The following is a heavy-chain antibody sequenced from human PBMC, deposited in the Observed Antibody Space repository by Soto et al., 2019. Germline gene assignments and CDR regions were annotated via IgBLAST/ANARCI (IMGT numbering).Heavy chain of an antibody. Sequence: LSLTCTVSGGSISSGGYYWSWIRQHPGKGLEWIGYIYYSGSTYYNPSLKSRVTISVDTSKNQFSLKLSSVTAADTAVYYCARAQVATCHFDYWGQGTLVTVSS. CDR3: ARAQVATCHFDY. CDR2: IYYSGST. J-gene: IGHJ4*02. V-gene: IGHV4-31*03. D-gene: IGHD5-12*01. CDR1: GGSISSGGYY.